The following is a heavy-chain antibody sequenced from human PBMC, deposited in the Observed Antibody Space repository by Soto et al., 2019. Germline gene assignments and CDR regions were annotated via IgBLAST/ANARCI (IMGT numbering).Heavy chain of an antibody. CDR3: ARGQLVRYSEYYYYYYGMDV. CDR1: GGSFSGYY. J-gene: IGHJ6*02. CDR2: INHSGST. Sequence: QVQLQQWGAGLLKPSETLSLTCAVYGGSFSGYYWSWIRQPPGKGLEWIGEINHSGSTNYNPSLKRRVTISVDTSKNQFSLKLSSVTAADTAVYYCARGQLVRYSEYYYYYYGMDVWGQGTTVTVSS. D-gene: IGHD6-13*01. V-gene: IGHV4-34*01.